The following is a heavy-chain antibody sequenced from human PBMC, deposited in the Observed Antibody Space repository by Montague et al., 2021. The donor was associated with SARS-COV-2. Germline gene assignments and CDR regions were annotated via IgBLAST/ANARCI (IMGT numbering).Heavy chain of an antibody. Sequence: SETLSLTCSVSGDSISRYYWSWIRQSDGKGLEWIGRIYTGGHVNYKPALQSRVSMSVDTSKSQVSLNVTSVTAADTAVYYCARAIWHLDVWGRGILVTVSS. J-gene: IGHJ2*01. V-gene: IGHV4-4*07. CDR1: GDSISRYY. CDR2: IYTGGHV. CDR3: ARAIWHLDV.